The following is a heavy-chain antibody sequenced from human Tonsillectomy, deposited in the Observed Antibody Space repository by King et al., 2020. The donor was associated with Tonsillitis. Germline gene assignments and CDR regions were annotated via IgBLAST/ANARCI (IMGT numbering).Heavy chain of an antibody. CDR2: ISVSGGST. CDR3: ATLMEEYYDFWSGPNAFDI. D-gene: IGHD3-3*01. Sequence: QLVESGGGLVQPGGSLRLSCAASGFTFSSYAMSWGCQAPGQGVEWVSAISVSGGSTYYAESLKGRFTISRDNSTNTLYLQMNSLRADDTAVYYCATLMEEYYDFWSGPNAFDIWGQGTMVTVSS. J-gene: IGHJ3*02. V-gene: IGHV3-23*04. CDR1: GFTFSSYA.